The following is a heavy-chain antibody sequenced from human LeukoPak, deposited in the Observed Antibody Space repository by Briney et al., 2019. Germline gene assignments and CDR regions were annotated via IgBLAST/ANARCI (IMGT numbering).Heavy chain of an antibody. Sequence: LWASVKVSCKASGYTFTGYYMHWVRQAPGQGLEWMGWINPNSGGTNYAQKFQGRVTMTRDTSISTAYMELSRLRSDDTAVYYCARANMYYDFWSGYTNWGQGTLVTVSS. V-gene: IGHV1-2*02. CDR1: GYTFTGYY. CDR2: INPNSGGT. J-gene: IGHJ4*02. CDR3: ARANMYYDFWSGYTN. D-gene: IGHD3-3*01.